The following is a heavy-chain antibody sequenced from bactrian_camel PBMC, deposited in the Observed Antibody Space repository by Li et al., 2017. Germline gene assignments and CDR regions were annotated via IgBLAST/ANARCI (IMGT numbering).Heavy chain of an antibody. CDR3: VRDRADWSSTLRDWAY. D-gene: IGHD8*01. V-gene: IGHV3S66*01. CDR1: RGFDDADAE. Sequence: DVQLVESGGGSVQIGGSLTLACAASRGFDDADAEWGWFRQAPGNEREGVATINSSGGRTYYAPSVKGRFTITRDNAKNVVYQQMNNLKAEDTAVYRCVRDRADWSSTLRDWAYWGQGTQVTVS. J-gene: IGHJ4*01. CDR2: INSSGGRT.